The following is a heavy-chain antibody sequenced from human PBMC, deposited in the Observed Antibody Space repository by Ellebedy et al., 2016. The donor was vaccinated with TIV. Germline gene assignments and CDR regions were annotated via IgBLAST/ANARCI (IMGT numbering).Heavy chain of an antibody. J-gene: IGHJ3*02. D-gene: IGHD4-17*01. CDR1: GGSISSYY. Sequence: SETLSLTCTVSGGSISSYYWSWIRQPPGKGLEWIGYIYYSGSTNYNPSLKSRVTISVDTSKNQFSLKLSSVTAADTAVYYCARHISVNHAFDIWGQGTMVTVSS. CDR2: IYYSGST. V-gene: IGHV4-59*08. CDR3: ARHISVNHAFDI.